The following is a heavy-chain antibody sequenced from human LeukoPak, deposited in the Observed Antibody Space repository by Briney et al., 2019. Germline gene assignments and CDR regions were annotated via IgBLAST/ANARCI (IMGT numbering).Heavy chain of an antibody. CDR2: INHSGST. D-gene: IGHD3-9*01. Sequence: SETLSLACAVDGGSFSGYYWRWIRQPPGKGLEWVGEINHSGSTNYNPSLKSRVTISVDTSKNQFSLKLSSVTAADTAVYYCARGVRAVVLRYFDWFDYWGQGTLVTVSS. J-gene: IGHJ5*01. CDR1: GGSFSGYY. CDR3: ARGVRAVVLRYFDWFDY. V-gene: IGHV4-34*01.